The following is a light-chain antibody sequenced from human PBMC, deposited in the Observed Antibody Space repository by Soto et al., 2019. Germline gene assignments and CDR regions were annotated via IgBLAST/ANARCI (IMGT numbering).Light chain of an antibody. J-gene: IGKJ1*01. V-gene: IGKV1-39*01. CDR1: QSISSY. CDR3: RERYSTPWT. Sequence: DIQMTQSPSSLSASVGDRVTITCRASQSISSYLNWYQQKPGKAPKLLIYAASSLQSGVPSRFSGSGSGTDITHTISSPHPEELATYLCRERYSTPWTFVLGSMVE. CDR2: AAS.